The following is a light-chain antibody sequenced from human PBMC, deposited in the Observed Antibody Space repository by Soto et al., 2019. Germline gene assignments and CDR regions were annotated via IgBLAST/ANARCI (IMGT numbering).Light chain of an antibody. CDR1: QDIRNE. V-gene: IGKV1-17*01. CDR2: IAS. Sequence: DIQMTQSPSSLSASVGDRVTITCRASQDIRNELGWFQQKPGKSPKRLIYIASSLQSGVPSRFSGSGSGTEFTLTISSLQPEDYATYYCLQHNDYPPTFGQGTKVEI. J-gene: IGKJ1*01. CDR3: LQHNDYPPT.